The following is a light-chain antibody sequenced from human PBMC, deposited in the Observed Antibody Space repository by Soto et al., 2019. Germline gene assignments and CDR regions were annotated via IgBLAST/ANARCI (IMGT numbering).Light chain of an antibody. J-gene: IGKJ1*01. CDR2: KAS. V-gene: IGKV1-5*03. Sequence: DIQMTQSPSTPSASVGDRVTITCRASQSINTWLAWYQLKPGRAPKLLIYKASTLESGVPSRFSGSGSGTEFTLTISSLQPDDFATYYCQQYQTYSQFGQGTKVDIK. CDR1: QSINTW. CDR3: QQYQTYSQ.